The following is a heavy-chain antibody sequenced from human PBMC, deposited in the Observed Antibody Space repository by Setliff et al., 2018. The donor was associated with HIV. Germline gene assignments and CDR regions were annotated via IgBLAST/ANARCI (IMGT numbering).Heavy chain of an antibody. J-gene: IGHJ6*03. V-gene: IGHV4-31*03. CDR3: ARPRSGTYRGHYYYYMDV. CDR2: VYYTGKT. D-gene: IGHD3-10*01. CDR1: GGSLISGGYY. Sequence: SETLSLTCSVSGGSLISGGYYWSWIRQHPGKGLEWIGYVYYTGKTYYNPSLESRISMSVDTSKNQFSLKLTSVTAADTAIYYCARPRSGTYRGHYYYYMDVWGKGTTVTVSS.